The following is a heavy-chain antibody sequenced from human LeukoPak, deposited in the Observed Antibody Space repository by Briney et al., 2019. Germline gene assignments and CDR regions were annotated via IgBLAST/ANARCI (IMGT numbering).Heavy chain of an antibody. J-gene: IGHJ4*02. V-gene: IGHV1-69-2*01. CDR1: GYTFTDYH. CDR3: ATEDYYDSSAYYY. D-gene: IGHD3-22*01. CDR2: VDPEDGET. Sequence: GASVKVSCKVSGYTFTDYHMHWVQQAPGKGLEWMGLVDPEDGETIYAENFQGRVTITADTSTDTAYTELSSLRSEDTALYYCATEDYYDSSAYYYWGQGTLVTVSS.